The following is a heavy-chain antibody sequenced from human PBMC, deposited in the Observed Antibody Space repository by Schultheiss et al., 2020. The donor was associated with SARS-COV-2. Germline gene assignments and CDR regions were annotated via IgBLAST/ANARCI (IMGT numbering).Heavy chain of an antibody. V-gene: IGHV3-7*03. D-gene: IGHD6-13*01. Sequence: GGSLRLSCAGSGFSFSTYWMSWARQAPGKGLEWVATIKEDGSEKYYVDSVKGRFTISRDNAKQSLYLQMNNLRAEDTAVYHCAQAASGRGHEYYWGQGSLVTVSS. CDR3: AQAASGRGHEYY. CDR2: IKEDGSEK. J-gene: IGHJ4*02. CDR1: GFSFSTYW.